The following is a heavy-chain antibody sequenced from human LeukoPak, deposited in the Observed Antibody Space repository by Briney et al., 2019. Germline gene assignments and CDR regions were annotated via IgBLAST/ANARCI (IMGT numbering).Heavy chain of an antibody. CDR1: XA. D-gene: IGHD5-18*01. J-gene: IGHJ3*02. CDR3: AKRSGYSYASGAFDI. CDR2: ISGSGGST. Sequence: XAMSWVXQAPGKGLEWVSAISGSGGSTYYADSVKGRFTISRDNSKNTLYLQMNSLRAEDTAVYYCAKRSGYSYASGAFDIWGQGTMVTVSS. V-gene: IGHV3-23*01.